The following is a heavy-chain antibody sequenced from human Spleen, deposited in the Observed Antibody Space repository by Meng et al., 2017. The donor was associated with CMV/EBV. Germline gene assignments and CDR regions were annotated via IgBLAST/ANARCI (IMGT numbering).Heavy chain of an antibody. J-gene: IGHJ6*02. Sequence: ASVKVSCKASGYTFTSYGLTWVRQAPGQGLEWMGWISAYNGNTNYAQKFQGRVTMTTDTSTSTGYMELRSLRADDTAVYYCASWSPTVPAGIHYYLAMDVWGQGTTVTVSS. V-gene: IGHV1-18*01. D-gene: IGHD2-2*02. CDR3: ASWSPTVPAGIHYYLAMDV. CDR1: GYTFTSYG. CDR2: ISAYNGNT.